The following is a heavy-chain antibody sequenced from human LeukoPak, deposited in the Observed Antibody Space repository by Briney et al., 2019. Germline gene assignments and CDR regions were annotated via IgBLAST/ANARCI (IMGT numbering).Heavy chain of an antibody. CDR1: EFSVGSNY. CDR2: ISGSGGST. CDR3: ARENWVYNWKYDSSGSGINY. Sequence: GGSLRLSCAASEFSVGSNYMTWVRQAPGKGLEWVSAISGSGGSTYYADSVKGRFTISRDNSKNTLYLQMNSLRAEDTAIYYCARENWVYNWKYDSSGSGINYWGQGTLVTVSS. V-gene: IGHV3-23*01. J-gene: IGHJ4*02. D-gene: IGHD3-22*01.